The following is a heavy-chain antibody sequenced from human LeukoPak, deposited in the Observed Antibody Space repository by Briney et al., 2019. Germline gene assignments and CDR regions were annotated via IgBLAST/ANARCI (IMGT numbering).Heavy chain of an antibody. CDR1: GGSISGYF. CDR2: MYSSGNT. D-gene: IGHD3-10*01. J-gene: IGHJ2*01. CDR3: ARSQGDYYSEYFDP. V-gene: IGHV4-4*07. Sequence: PSETLSLTCTVSGGSISGYFWSWIRQPAGKGLECIGRMYSSGNTNYNPSLKSRVTMSVDTSKNQFSLRLSSVTAADTAVYYCARSQGDYYSEYFDPWGRGTLVTVSS.